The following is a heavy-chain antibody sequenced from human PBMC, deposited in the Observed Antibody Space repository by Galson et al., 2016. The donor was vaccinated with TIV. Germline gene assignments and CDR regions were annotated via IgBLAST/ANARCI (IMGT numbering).Heavy chain of an antibody. D-gene: IGHD3-9*01. CDR1: GYTLTELS. CDR2: FDPEDGET. V-gene: IGHV1-24*01. CDR3: ATSRGRYLDWLFGY. Sequence: SVKVSCKVSGYTLTELSMHWVRQAPGKGLEWMGGFDPEDGETIYAQKIQGRVTMTEDTSTDTAYMELSSMRSEDTAVYYWATSRGRYLDWLFGYWGQGTLVTVSS. J-gene: IGHJ4*02.